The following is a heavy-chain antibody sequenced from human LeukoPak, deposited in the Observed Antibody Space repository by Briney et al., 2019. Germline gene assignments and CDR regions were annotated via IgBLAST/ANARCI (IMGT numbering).Heavy chain of an antibody. Sequence: ASQTLSLTCTVSGGSIRSGSYYWSWIRQAAGKGLEWIGRVYTSGSTNYNPSLESRVTISVDTSKNQFSLKLSSVTAADTAMYYCASNRKDYDKVLGSYRYHYYMDVWGKGTTVTISS. CDR2: VYTSGST. J-gene: IGHJ6*03. V-gene: IGHV4-61*02. CDR3: ASNRKDYDKVLGSYRYHYYMDV. D-gene: IGHD3-16*02. CDR1: GGSIRSGSYY.